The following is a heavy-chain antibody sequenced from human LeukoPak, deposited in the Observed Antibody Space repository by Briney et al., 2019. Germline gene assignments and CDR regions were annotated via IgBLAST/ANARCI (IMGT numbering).Heavy chain of an antibody. CDR1: GLTFSSYW. J-gene: IGHJ6*03. D-gene: IGHD6-19*01. CDR3: ARGRIAVAGTYIPSNWGPQLYYMDV. Sequence: PGGSLRLSCAASGLTFSSYWMSWVRQAPGKGLEWVANIKQDGSEKYYVDSVKGRFTISRDSAENSLYLQMNSLRAEDTAVYYCARGRIAVAGTYIPSNWGPQLYYMDVWGKGTTVTVSS. V-gene: IGHV3-7*01. CDR2: IKQDGSEK.